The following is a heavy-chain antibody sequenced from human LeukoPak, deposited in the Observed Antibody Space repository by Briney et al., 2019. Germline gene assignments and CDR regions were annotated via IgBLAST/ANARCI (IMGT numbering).Heavy chain of an antibody. J-gene: IGHJ4*02. Sequence: SETLSLTCTVSGGSINSYYWSWIRQPPGKGLEWIGYIYYSGSTNYNPSLKSRVTISVDTSKNQFSLKLSSVTAAVTAVYYCARGAWDDILTPFDYWGQGTLVTVSS. V-gene: IGHV4-59*01. D-gene: IGHD3-9*01. CDR2: IYYSGST. CDR1: GGSINSYY. CDR3: ARGAWDDILTPFDY.